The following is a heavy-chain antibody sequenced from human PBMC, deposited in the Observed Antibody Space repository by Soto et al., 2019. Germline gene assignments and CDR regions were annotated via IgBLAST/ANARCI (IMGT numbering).Heavy chain of an antibody. CDR1: GYSFTSYW. J-gene: IGHJ3*02. Sequence: PGESLKISCKGSGYSFTSYWIGWVRQMPGKGLEWMGIIYPGDSDTIYSPSFQGQVTISADKSTNTAFLQWSSLTASDTAMYFCARRDYYSDICHYCAFDIWGQGTTVTVSS. CDR3: ARRDYYSDICHYCAFDI. V-gene: IGHV5-51*01. CDR2: IYPGDSDT. D-gene: IGHD3-22*01.